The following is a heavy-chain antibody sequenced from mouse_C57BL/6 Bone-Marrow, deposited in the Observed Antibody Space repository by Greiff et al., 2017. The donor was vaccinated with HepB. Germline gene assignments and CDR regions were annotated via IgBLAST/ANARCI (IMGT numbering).Heavy chain of an antibody. J-gene: IGHJ2*01. Sequence: QVQLQQPGAELVRPGTSVKLSCKASGYTFTSYWMHWVKQRPGQGLEWIGVIDPSDSYTNYNQKFKGKATLTVDTSSSTAYMQLSSLTSEDSAVYYCARLGGTIGYWGQGTTLTVSS. V-gene: IGHV1-59*01. D-gene: IGHD2-14*01. CDR1: GYTFTSYW. CDR3: ARLGGTIGY. CDR2: IDPSDSYT.